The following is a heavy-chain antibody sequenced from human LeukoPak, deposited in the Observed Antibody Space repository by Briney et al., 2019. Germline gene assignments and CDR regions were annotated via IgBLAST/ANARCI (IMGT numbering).Heavy chain of an antibody. CDR2: INSDGSST. V-gene: IGHV3-74*01. D-gene: IGHD5-12*01. CDR1: GFTFSSYW. CDR3: AREEKLVATLDY. Sequence: GGSLRLSCAASGFTFSSYWMHWVRQAPGKGLVWVSRINSDGSSTSYADSVKGRFTISRDNAKNTLYLQMNSLRAEDTAVYYCAREEKLVATLDYWGQGTLVTVSS. J-gene: IGHJ4*02.